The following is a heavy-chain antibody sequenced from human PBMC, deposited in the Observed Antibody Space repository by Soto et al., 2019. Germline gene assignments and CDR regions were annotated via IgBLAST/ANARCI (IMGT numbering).Heavy chain of an antibody. D-gene: IGHD5-18*01. J-gene: IGHJ6*02. CDR2: IIPIFGTA. CDR3: AREGVQLAYYYGMDV. CDR1: GGTFSSYA. V-gene: IGHV1-69*13. Sequence: SVKVSCKASGGTFSSYAISWVRQAPGQGLEWMGGIIPIFGTANYAQKFQGRVTITADESTSTAYMELSSLRSEDTAVYYCAREGVQLAYYYGMDVWGQGTTVTVSS.